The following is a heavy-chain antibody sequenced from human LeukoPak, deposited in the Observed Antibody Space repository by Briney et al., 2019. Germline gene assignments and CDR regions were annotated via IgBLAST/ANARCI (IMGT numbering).Heavy chain of an antibody. CDR2: IYYSGST. CDR3: ARDTPEYYYDSTHYYYMDV. Sequence: SETLSLTCAVYGGSFSGYYWSWIRQPPGKGLEWIGYIYYSGSTNYNPSLKSRVTISVDTSKNQFSLKLSSVTAADTAVYYCARDTPEYYYDSTHYYYMDVWGKGTTVTISS. J-gene: IGHJ6*03. V-gene: IGHV4-59*12. CDR1: GGSFSGYY. D-gene: IGHD3-22*01.